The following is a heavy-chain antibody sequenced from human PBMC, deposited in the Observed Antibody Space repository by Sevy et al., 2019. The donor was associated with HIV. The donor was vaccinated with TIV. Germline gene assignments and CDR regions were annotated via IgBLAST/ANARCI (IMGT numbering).Heavy chain of an antibody. CDR3: ARESREFRFDP. Sequence: GGSRLSCAASGFNFSNYAMHWVRQAPGKGLEWVALIWYDGSNKNYADSNSMKGRFTISRDNSKNTLYLQMNSLSAEDTAVYYCARESREFRFDPWGQGTLVTVSS. CDR1: GFNFSNYA. V-gene: IGHV3-33*01. CDR2: IWYDGSNK. J-gene: IGHJ5*02.